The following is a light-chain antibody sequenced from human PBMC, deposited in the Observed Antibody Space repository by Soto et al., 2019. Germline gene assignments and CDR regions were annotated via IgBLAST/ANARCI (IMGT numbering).Light chain of an antibody. CDR2: RAS. J-gene: IGKJ1*01. V-gene: IGKV3-20*01. CDR3: QQYSNWPPWT. CDR1: QSVSRNF. Sequence: EIVLTQSPGTLSLSPGERATLSCRASQSVSRNFLAWYQQKPGQAPRLLIYRASSRAADIPDRFTGSGSGTEFTLTISGLQSDDFAVYYCQQYSNWPPWTFGPGTKVDIK.